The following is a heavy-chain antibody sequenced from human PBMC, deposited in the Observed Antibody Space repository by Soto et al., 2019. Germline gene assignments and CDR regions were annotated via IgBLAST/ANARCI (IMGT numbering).Heavy chain of an antibody. V-gene: IGHV4-31*03. J-gene: IGHJ4*02. CDR2: IYYSGDT. D-gene: IGHD3-10*01. Sequence: TLSLTCTVSGGSISSGVYFWSWIRQHPGKGLEWIGYIYYSGDTYYNPSLKSRFTISVDTSKNQFSLKMSSVTAADTAVYYCARATYGSGSYSDYWGQGTLVTVSS. CDR3: ARATYGSGSYSDY. CDR1: GGSISSGVYF.